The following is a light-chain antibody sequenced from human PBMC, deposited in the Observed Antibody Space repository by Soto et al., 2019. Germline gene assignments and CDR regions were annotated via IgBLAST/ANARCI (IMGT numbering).Light chain of an antibody. CDR2: RNS. CDR3: QSYDSSLSGSV. V-gene: IGLV1-40*01. CDR1: SSNIGAGYD. J-gene: IGLJ3*02. Sequence: QSVLTQPPSVSGAPGQRVTISCTGSSSNIGAGYDVHWYQQLPGTAPKLLIYRNSNRPSGVPDRFSGFKSGTSASLAITGLQAEDEADYYCQSYDSSLSGSVFGGGTKLTVL.